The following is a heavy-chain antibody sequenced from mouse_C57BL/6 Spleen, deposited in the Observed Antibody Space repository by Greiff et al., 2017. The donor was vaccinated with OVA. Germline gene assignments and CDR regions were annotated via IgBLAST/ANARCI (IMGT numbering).Heavy chain of an antibody. CDR2: IDPSDSYT. J-gene: IGHJ4*01. CDR3: ARRGGGNYGAMDY. D-gene: IGHD2-1*01. CDR1: GYTFTSYW. Sequence: QVQLQQSGAELVMPGASVKLSCKASGYTFTSYWMHWVKQRPGQGLEWIGEIDPSDSYTNYNQKFKGKSTLTVDKSSSTAYMQLSSLTSEDSAVYYCARRGGGNYGAMDYWGQGTSVTVSS. V-gene: IGHV1-69*01.